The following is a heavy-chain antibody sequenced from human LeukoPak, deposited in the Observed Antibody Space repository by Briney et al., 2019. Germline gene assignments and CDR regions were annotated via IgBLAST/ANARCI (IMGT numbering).Heavy chain of an antibody. CDR1: GYSFTSYW. V-gene: IGHV5-51*01. D-gene: IGHD4-17*01. Sequence: GESLKISCKGSGYSFTSYWIGWLRQLPGKGLEWMGIIYPGDSDTRNSPSFQGQVTISADKSISTAYLQWSSLKASDTAMYYCARVHIYGEIDAFDIWGQGTMVTVSS. J-gene: IGHJ3*02. CDR2: IYPGDSDT. CDR3: ARVHIYGEIDAFDI.